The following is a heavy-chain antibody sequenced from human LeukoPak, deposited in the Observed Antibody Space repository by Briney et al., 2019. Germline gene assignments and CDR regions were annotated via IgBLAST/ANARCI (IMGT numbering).Heavy chain of an antibody. CDR1: GFTFSSYG. V-gene: IGHV3-30*18. Sequence: GGSLRLSCAASGFTFSSYGMHWVRQAPGKGLEWVAVISYDGSNKYYAGSVKGRFTISRDNSKNTLYLQMNSLRAEDTAVYYCAKDIYSGYPPQPSYYYYGMDVWGQGTTVTVSS. CDR3: AKDIYSGYPPQPSYYYYGMDV. CDR2: ISYDGSNK. D-gene: IGHD5-12*01. J-gene: IGHJ6*02.